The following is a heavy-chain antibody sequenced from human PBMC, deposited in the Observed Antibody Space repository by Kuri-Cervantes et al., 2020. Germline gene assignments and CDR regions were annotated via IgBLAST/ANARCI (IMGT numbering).Heavy chain of an antibody. J-gene: IGHJ6*02. Sequence: ASVKVSCKASGYTFTSYDINWVRQATGQGLEWMGWMNPNSGNTGYAQKFQGRVTMTRNTSISTAYMELSSLRSEDTAVYYCAREEGWQWLVGGGGGMDVWGQGTTVTVSS. D-gene: IGHD6-19*01. V-gene: IGHV1-8*01. CDR3: AREEGWQWLVGGGGGMDV. CDR1: GYTFTSYD. CDR2: MNPNSGNT.